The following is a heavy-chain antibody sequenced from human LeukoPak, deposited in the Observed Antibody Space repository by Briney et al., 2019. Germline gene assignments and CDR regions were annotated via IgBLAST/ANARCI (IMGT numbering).Heavy chain of an antibody. Sequence: PGGSLRLSCAASGFTFISYAMIWVRQAQGKGLEWVSAISGSGGSTYYADSVKGRFTISRDNSKNTLYLQVNSLRAEDSAVYYCAKVLTPYCSGGSCPTYYFDYWGQGTLVTVSS. D-gene: IGHD2-15*01. CDR3: AKVLTPYCSGGSCPTYYFDY. V-gene: IGHV3-23*01. CDR2: ISGSGGST. J-gene: IGHJ4*02. CDR1: GFTFISYA.